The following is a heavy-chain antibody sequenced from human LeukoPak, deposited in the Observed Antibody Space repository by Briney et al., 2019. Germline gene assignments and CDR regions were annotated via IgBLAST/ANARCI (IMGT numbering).Heavy chain of an antibody. D-gene: IGHD6-13*01. Sequence: PGRSLRLSCAASGFTFSSYGMYWVRQAPGKGLEWVAVISYDGSNKYYADSVKGRFTISRDNSKNTLYLQMNSLRAEDTAVYYCAKAIAAAGLDYWGQGTLVTVSS. V-gene: IGHV3-30*18. J-gene: IGHJ4*02. CDR2: ISYDGSNK. CDR1: GFTFSSYG. CDR3: AKAIAAAGLDY.